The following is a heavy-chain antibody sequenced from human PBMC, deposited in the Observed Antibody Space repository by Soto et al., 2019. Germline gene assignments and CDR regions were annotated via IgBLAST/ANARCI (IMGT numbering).Heavy chain of an antibody. V-gene: IGHV4-4*02. Sequence: QVQLQESGPGLVMPSGTLSLTCAVSGGYLSSSSYWSWVRQPPGQGLEWIGEINQRGSTSYNPSLKSRVIISQDKSNNQFFLNLNSVTAADTAVYYCATQNPGIYHFDYWGQGHLVTVSS. CDR2: INQRGST. J-gene: IGHJ4*02. CDR3: ATQNPGIYHFDY. D-gene: IGHD3-10*01. CDR1: GGYLSSSSY.